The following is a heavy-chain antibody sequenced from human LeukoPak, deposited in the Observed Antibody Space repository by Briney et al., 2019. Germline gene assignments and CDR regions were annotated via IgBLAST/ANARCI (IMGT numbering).Heavy chain of an antibody. J-gene: IGHJ4*02. CDR2: ISSDGTNT. CDR1: GFTFSSHW. Sequence: GGSLRLSCAASGFTFSSHWMHWVRQAPGKGLVWVSRISSDGTNTNYADSVKGRYTISRDNAKNTLYLQMNSLRVEDTAVYYCTRGPPDGSGNYYPGDFWGQGTLVTVSS. V-gene: IGHV3-74*01. CDR3: TRGPPDGSGNYYPGDF. D-gene: IGHD3-10*01.